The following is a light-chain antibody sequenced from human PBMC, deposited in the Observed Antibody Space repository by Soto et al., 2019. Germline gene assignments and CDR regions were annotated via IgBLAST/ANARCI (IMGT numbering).Light chain of an antibody. V-gene: IGKV3D-15*01. Sequence: EILMTQSPATLSVSPGERATLSCRASQSVGSNLAWYQQKPGQAPRLLIYGAFSRATGIPARFSGSGSGTEFTLTISSLQSEDFAVYYCHQYNSWPLYFGPGTKVDIK. CDR1: QSVGSN. CDR2: GAF. CDR3: HQYNSWPLY. J-gene: IGKJ3*01.